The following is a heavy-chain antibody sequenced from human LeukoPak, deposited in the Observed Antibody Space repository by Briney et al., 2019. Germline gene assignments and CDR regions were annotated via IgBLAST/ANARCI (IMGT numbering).Heavy chain of an antibody. Sequence: GRSLRLSCAASGFTFSSYSMHWVRQAPGKGLEWVAVISYDGSNKYYADSVKGRFTISRDNSKNTLYLQMNSLRAEDTAVYYCARVHIVVVAGGFDYWGQGTLVTVSS. CDR3: ARVHIVVVAGGFDY. D-gene: IGHD2-15*01. CDR1: GFTFSSYS. V-gene: IGHV3-30*04. J-gene: IGHJ4*02. CDR2: ISYDGSNK.